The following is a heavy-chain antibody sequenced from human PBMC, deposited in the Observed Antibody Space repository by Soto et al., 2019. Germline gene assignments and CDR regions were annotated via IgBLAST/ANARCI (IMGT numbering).Heavy chain of an antibody. D-gene: IGHD3-3*01. CDR2: INHSGRV. J-gene: IGHJ6*02. V-gene: IGHV4-34*01. CDR1: GGSFSGHS. CDR3: GRQKRGPPRDFWSGPPWGMDV. Sequence: SETLSLTCAVYGGSFSGHSWTWIRQSPGKGLEWIGDINHSGRVNYSPSLKGRVTISLDTSKTQFSLTLSAVTAADTAMYYCGRQKRGPPRDFWSGPPWGMDVWGQGTTVTVSS.